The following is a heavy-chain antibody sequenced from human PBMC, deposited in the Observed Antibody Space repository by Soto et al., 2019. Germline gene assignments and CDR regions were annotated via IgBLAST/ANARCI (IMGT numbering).Heavy chain of an antibody. CDR2: IYYSGDT. V-gene: IGHV4-31*03. CDR3: ARRHPRVYFGL. CDR1: VCSVSSGGQY. Sequence: QVQLQESGPGLVKPSQTLSLTCTVSVCSVSSGGQYWSWIRQHPGKGLEWIGNIYYSGDTFYNPSLRSRITISVDTSRNQFSLRLSSVTAADTAVYYCARRHPRVYFGLWGRGNLLTLSS. J-gene: IGHJ2*01.